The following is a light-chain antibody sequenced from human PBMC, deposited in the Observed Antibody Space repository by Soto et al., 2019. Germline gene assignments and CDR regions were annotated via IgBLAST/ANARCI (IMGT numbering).Light chain of an antibody. CDR2: GAS. CDR1: QSVSTGY. Sequence: ELVLPQSPGTLSLSPGDGATLSCRASQSVSTGYLASYQQKPGQAPRLLIYGASRRAGGIPDRVSGSGSGTDFTLSISRLEPEDVPVYWCQHYDNSPTFGQGTRVQSK. CDR3: QHYDNSPT. J-gene: IGKJ1*01. V-gene: IGKV3-20*01.